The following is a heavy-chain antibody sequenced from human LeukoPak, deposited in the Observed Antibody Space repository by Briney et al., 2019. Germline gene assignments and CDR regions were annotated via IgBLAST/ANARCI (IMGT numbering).Heavy chain of an antibody. CDR2: IYYSGST. CDR3: ARGPKHYDILTGIDC. D-gene: IGHD3-9*01. CDR1: GGSITSYY. J-gene: IGHJ4*02. V-gene: IGHV4-59*01. Sequence: SETLSLTCTVSGGSITSYYWSWIRQPPGKGLEWIGYIYYSGSTNYNPSLKSRVTISVDRSKNQFSLKLRSVIAADTAVYYCARGPKHYDILTGIDCWGQGTLVTVSS.